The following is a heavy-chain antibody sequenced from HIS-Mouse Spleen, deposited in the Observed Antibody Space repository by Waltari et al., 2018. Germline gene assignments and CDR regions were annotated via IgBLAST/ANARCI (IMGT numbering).Heavy chain of an antibody. CDR1: GGSISSSSYY. J-gene: IGHJ2*01. V-gene: IGHV4-39*07. CDR2: IYYSGIT. D-gene: IGHD6-13*01. Sequence: QLQLQESGPGLVKPSETLSLTCTVSGGSISSSSYYWGWIRQPPGKGLEWIGGIYYSGITYYNPSPKSRVTISVDTSKNQFSLKLSSVTAADTAVYYCAREIPYSSSWYDWYFDLWGRGTLVTVSS. CDR3: AREIPYSSSWYDWYFDL.